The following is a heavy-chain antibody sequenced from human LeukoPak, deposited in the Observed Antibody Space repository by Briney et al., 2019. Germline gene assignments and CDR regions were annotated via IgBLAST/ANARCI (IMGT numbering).Heavy chain of an antibody. Sequence: ASVKVSCKASGYTFTSYAMHWVRQAPGQRLEWMGWINAGNGNTKYSQEFQGRVTMTRDMSTSTVYMELSSLRSEDTAVYYCARVSLVHPFFDYWGQGTLVTVSS. CDR3: ARVSLVHPFFDY. CDR1: GYTFTSYA. CDR2: INAGNGNT. J-gene: IGHJ4*02. D-gene: IGHD6-13*01. V-gene: IGHV1-3*03.